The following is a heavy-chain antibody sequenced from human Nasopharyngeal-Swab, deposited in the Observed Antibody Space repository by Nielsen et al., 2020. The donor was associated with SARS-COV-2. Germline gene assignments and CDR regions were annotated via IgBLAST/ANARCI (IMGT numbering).Heavy chain of an antibody. J-gene: IGHJ3*01. Sequence: GRSLRLSCAASGFTFSSLWMSWVRQVPGKGLEWVADIKPDGSEKFYVDSVKGRFTISRDNAKNSMSLQMNSLRVEDTAVYYCARDWSRAFDVWGQGTMVTVSS. CDR2: IKPDGSEK. V-gene: IGHV3-7*01. CDR1: GFTFSSLW. CDR3: ARDWSRAFDV.